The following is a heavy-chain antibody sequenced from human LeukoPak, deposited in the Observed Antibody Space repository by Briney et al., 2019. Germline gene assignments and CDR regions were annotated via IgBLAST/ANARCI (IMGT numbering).Heavy chain of an antibody. J-gene: IGHJ6*03. V-gene: IGHV1-18*01. CDR2: ISAYNGNT. CDR1: GYTFTSYG. CDR3: ARDLFGNSPRYYYYYMDV. D-gene: IGHD4-23*01. Sequence: ASVKVSCEASGYTFTSYGISWVRQAPGQGLEWMGWISAYNGNTNYAQKLQGRVTMTTDTSTSTAYMELRSLRSDDTAVYYCARDLFGNSPRYYYYYMDVWGKGTTVTVSS.